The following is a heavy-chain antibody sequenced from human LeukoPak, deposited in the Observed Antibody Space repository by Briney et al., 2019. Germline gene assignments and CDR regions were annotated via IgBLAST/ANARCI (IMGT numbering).Heavy chain of an antibody. CDR3: ARDLLGFTLMRAGTPHFDY. V-gene: IGHV1-69*05. CDR1: GGTFSSYA. J-gene: IGHJ4*02. Sequence: GASVKVSCKASGGTFSSYAISWVRQAPGQGLEWMGGIIPIFGTANYAQKFQGRVTITTDESTSTAYMELSSLRSEDTAVYYCARDLLGFTLMRAGTPHFDYWGQGTLVTVSS. D-gene: IGHD6-19*01. CDR2: IIPIFGTA.